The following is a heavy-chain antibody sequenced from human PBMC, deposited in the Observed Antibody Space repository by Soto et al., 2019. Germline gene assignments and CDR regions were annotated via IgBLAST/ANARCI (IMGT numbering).Heavy chain of an antibody. CDR2: IWYDGSNK. D-gene: IGHD3-10*01. CDR3: ARTRYYGSGKHSGGVDHFDY. J-gene: IGHJ4*02. V-gene: IGHV3-33*01. CDR1: GFTXXXYG. Sequence: QVQLVESGGGVVQPGRSLRLSCAASGFTXXXYGMHWVRQAPGKGLEWVAVIWYDGSNKYYADSVKGRFTISRDNSKNTLYLQMNSLRAEDTAVYYCARTRYYGSGKHSGGVDHFDYWGQGTLVTVSS.